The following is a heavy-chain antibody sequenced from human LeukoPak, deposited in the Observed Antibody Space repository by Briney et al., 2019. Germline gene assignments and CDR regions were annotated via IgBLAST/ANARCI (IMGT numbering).Heavy chain of an antibody. CDR2: IIPIFGTA. V-gene: IGHV1-69*05. CDR3: AIETARGFGELLGAFDI. J-gene: IGHJ3*02. Sequence: ASVKVSCKASGGTFSSYAISWVRQAPGQGLEWMGGIIPIFGTANYAQKFQGRVTITTDESTSTAYMELSNLRSEDTAVYYCAIETARGFGELLGAFDIWGQGTMVTVSS. CDR1: GGTFSSYA. D-gene: IGHD3-10*01.